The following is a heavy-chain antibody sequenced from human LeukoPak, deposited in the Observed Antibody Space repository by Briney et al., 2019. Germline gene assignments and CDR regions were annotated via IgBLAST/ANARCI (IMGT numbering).Heavy chain of an antibody. CDR1: GGSISSSSYY. Sequence: SETLSLTCTVSGGSISSSSYYWGWIRQPPGKELEWFGSIYYSGSVYYNPSLKSRFTVSVDTAKNQFCLKLSSVTPAPTTIYYGAREREDTAAFFDYWGQRTLVSVSP. CDR2: IYYSGSV. J-gene: IGHJ4*02. V-gene: IGHV4-39*07. CDR3: AREREDTAAFFDY. D-gene: IGHD5-18*01.